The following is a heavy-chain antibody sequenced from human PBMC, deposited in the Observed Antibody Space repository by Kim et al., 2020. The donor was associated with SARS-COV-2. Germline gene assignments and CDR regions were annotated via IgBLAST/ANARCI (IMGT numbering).Heavy chain of an antibody. CDR3: ARRGPEANPHYFDY. D-gene: IGHD2-8*01. Sequence: SETLSLTCTVSGGSFSCGDCYWAWIRQPPGKGLEWIGTIFYNGGNTYHNPSLKSRIAIPVDTSKKQFSLRLGSGTAADTAIYYCARRGPEANPHYFDYWGQG. CDR1: GGSFSCGDCY. CDR2: IFYNGGNT. J-gene: IGHJ4*02. V-gene: IGHV4-39*01.